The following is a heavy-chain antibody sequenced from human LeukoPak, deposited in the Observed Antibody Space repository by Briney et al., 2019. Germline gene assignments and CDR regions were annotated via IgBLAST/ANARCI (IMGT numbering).Heavy chain of an antibody. D-gene: IGHD6-19*01. J-gene: IGHJ3*02. Sequence: PGGSLRLSCAASGFTFSSYSMNWVRQAPGKGLEWVSSISSSSSYIYYADSVKGRFTISRDNAKNSLYLQMNSLRAEDTAVYYCARDSRGILSLAFDIWGQGTMVTVSS. CDR1: GFTFSSYS. CDR3: ARDSRGILSLAFDI. V-gene: IGHV3-21*04. CDR2: ISSSSSYI.